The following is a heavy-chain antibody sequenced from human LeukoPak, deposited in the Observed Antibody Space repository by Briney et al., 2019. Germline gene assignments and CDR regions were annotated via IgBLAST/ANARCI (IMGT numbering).Heavy chain of an antibody. Sequence: GRSLRLSCAASGFTIDDYAMHWVRQAPGKGLEWVSGISWNSGSIGYADSVKGRFTISRDNAKNSLYLQMNSLRAEDMALYYCARGQIFGVVIIHDAFDIWGQGTMVTVSS. J-gene: IGHJ3*02. V-gene: IGHV3-9*03. CDR3: ARGQIFGVVIIHDAFDI. CDR1: GFTIDDYA. D-gene: IGHD3-3*01. CDR2: ISWNSGSI.